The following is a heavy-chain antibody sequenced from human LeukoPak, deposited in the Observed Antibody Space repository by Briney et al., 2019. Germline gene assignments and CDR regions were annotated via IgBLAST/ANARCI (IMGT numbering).Heavy chain of an antibody. CDR1: GFTFSSYA. D-gene: IGHD6-6*01. Sequence: GGSLRLSCAAPGFTFSSYAMSWVRQAPGKGLEWVSAISGSGGSTYYADSVKGRFTISRDNAKNSLYLQMNSLRAEDTAVYYCASDGIAARPVDYWGQGTLVTVSS. CDR2: ISGSGGST. CDR3: ASDGIAARPVDY. J-gene: IGHJ4*02. V-gene: IGHV3-23*01.